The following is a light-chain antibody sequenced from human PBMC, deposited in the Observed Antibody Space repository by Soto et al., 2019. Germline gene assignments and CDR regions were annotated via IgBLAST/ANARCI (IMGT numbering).Light chain of an antibody. CDR3: QHCDSYWT. Sequence: DIEMTQSPSTLSAYVGDRVTITCRASQSISTSLAWYQQKPGKAPKVLIYKASSLESGVPSRFSGSGSGTEFTLTISSLQPDDFATYYCQHCDSYWTFGQGTKVEIK. V-gene: IGKV1-5*03. CDR2: KAS. J-gene: IGKJ1*01. CDR1: QSISTS.